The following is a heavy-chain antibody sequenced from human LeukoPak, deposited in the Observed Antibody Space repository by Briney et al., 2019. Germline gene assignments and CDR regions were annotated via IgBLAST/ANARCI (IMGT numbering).Heavy chain of an antibody. CDR2: ISSSSSYI. J-gene: IGHJ4*02. CDR1: GFTFSSYS. CDR3: ARGKVTTPLFDY. V-gene: IGHV3-21*01. Sequence: GGSLRLSCAASGFTFSSYSMNWVRQAPGKGLEWVSSISSSSSYIYYADSVKGRFTISRVNAKNSLYLQMNSLRAEDTAVYYCARGKVTTPLFDYWGQGTLVTVSS. D-gene: IGHD2-21*02.